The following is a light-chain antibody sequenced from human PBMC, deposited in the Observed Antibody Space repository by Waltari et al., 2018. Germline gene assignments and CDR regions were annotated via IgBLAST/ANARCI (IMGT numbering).Light chain of an antibody. CDR2: RAS. Sequence: DIVMTQSPDSLAVSLGERATINCKSSQPILYSSNNRNYLAWYQQKPGQPPRLLIYRASTRESGVPDRFSGSGSGTHFTLTISSLQAEDVAVYYCQQYYSNPITFGQGT. J-gene: IGKJ5*01. V-gene: IGKV4-1*01. CDR3: QQYYSNPIT. CDR1: QPILYSSNNRNY.